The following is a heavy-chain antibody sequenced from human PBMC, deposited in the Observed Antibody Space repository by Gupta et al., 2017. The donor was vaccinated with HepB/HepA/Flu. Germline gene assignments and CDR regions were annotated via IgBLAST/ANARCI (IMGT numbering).Heavy chain of an antibody. CDR3: ARPYYYDSSGYYY. CDR1: GGTFSSYA. V-gene: IGHV1-69*01. J-gene: IGHJ4*02. Sequence: QVQLVQSGAEVKKPGSSVKVSCKASGGTFSSYAISWVRQAPGQGREWMGGIIPIFGTANYAQKFQGRVTITEDESTSTAYRELSSLRSEETAVYDCARPYYYDSSGYYYWGQGTLVTVSS. CDR2: IIPIFGTA. D-gene: IGHD3-22*01.